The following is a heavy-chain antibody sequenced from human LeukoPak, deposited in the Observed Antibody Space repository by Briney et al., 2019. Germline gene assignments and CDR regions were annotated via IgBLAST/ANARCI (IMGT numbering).Heavy chain of an antibody. CDR2: VTSDGENT. Sequence: GGSLRLSCVASGFKFDDYDMSWVRQVPGKGLEWVAGVTSDGENTGYVDSVKGRFAISRDNSKNTLYLQMNSLRAEDTAVYYCARVVRAVRGVIIFYYYYMDVWGKGTTVTVSS. CDR3: ARVVRAVRGVIIFYYYYMDV. D-gene: IGHD3-10*01. J-gene: IGHJ6*03. V-gene: IGHV3-20*04. CDR1: GFKFDDYD.